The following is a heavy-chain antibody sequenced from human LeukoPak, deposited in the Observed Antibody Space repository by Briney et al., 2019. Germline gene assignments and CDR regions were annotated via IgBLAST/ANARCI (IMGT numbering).Heavy chain of an antibody. J-gene: IGHJ4*02. CDR1: GFTFSSYA. CDR2: IGGSGGST. D-gene: IGHD1-1*01. CDR3: AKSRRGTYYFDY. V-gene: IGHV3-23*01. Sequence: GGSLRLSCAASGFTFSSYAMSWVRQAPGKGLEWVSAIGGSGGSTYYADSVKGRFTISRDNSKNTLYLQMNSLRAEDTAVYYCAKSRRGTYYFDYWGQGTLVTVSS.